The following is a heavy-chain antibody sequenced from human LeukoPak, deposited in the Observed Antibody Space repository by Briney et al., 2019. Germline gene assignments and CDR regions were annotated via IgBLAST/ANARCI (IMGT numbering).Heavy chain of an antibody. CDR3: ARDPNYGDYVRVFDY. D-gene: IGHD4-17*01. CDR2: INPNSGGT. Sequence: ASVKVSCKASGYTFTSYYMHWVRQAPGQGLEWMGWINPNSGGTNYAQKFQGRVTMTRDTSIRTAYMEMRRLRSHDTAVYYCARDPNYGDYVRVFDYWGQGTLVTVSS. V-gene: IGHV1-2*02. J-gene: IGHJ4*02. CDR1: GYTFTSYY.